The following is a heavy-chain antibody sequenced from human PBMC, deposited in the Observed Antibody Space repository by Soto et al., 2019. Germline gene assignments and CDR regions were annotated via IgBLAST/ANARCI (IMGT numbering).Heavy chain of an antibody. V-gene: IGHV1-8*01. CDR2: MNPNSGNT. Sequence: QVQVVQSGAEVKKPGASVKVSGKASGYTFTSYDINWVRQATGQGPEWMGWMNPNSGNTGYAQKFQGRVTMTRNTSISTAYMELSSLRSEDTAVYYCARMHYYDSSGQNWFDPWGQGTLVTVSS. D-gene: IGHD3-22*01. J-gene: IGHJ5*02. CDR1: GYTFTSYD. CDR3: ARMHYYDSSGQNWFDP.